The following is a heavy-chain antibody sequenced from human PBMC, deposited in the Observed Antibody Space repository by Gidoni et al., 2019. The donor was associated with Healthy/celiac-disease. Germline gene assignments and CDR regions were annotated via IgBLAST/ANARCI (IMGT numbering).Heavy chain of an antibody. CDR1: GGSGSGYY. CDR3: ARGISYSSSWARYFQH. J-gene: IGHJ1*01. V-gene: IGHV4-34*01. Sequence: QVQLQQGGAGLLKRAETLSLTCAVYGGSGSGYYWSWIRQPPGKGLEWIGEITHSGSTNYNPSLKIRVTISVDTSKHQFSLKLSSVTAADTAVYYCARGISYSSSWARYFQHWGQGTLVTVSS. CDR2: ITHSGST. D-gene: IGHD6-13*01.